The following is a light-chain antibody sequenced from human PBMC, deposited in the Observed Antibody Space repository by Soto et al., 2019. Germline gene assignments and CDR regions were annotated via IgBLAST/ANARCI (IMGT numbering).Light chain of an antibody. Sequence: EIVLTQSPVTLSLSPGERATLSCRASQSVSSSNLAWYQQKPGQAPRLLIYAASSRATGIPDRSSGSGSGAHFSLTISRLEPEDFAFYYCQQYCTSPPYTFGQGTNVQI. V-gene: IGKV3-20*01. CDR3: QQYCTSPPYT. CDR2: AAS. J-gene: IGKJ2*01. CDR1: QSVSSSN.